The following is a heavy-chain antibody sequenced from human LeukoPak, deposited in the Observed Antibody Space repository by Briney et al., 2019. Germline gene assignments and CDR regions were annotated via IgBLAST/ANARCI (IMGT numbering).Heavy chain of an antibody. D-gene: IGHD3-22*01. CDR1: GFTFSSYA. CDR3: ARDQGDSSGYYTYFDY. CDR2: ISYDGSNK. V-gene: IGHV3-30-3*01. Sequence: PGGSLRLSCAASGFTFSSYAMHWVRQAPGKGPEWVAVISYDGSNKYYADSVKGRFTISRDNSKNTLYLQMNSLRAEDTAVYYCARDQGDSSGYYTYFDYWGQGTLVTVSS. J-gene: IGHJ4*02.